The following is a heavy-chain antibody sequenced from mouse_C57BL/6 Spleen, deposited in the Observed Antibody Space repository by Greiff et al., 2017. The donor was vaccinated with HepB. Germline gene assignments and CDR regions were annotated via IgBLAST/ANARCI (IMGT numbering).Heavy chain of an antibody. J-gene: IGHJ4*01. CDR3: ARDGSRRGYAMDY. CDR2: ISSGSSTI. CDR1: GFTFSDYG. V-gene: IGHV5-17*01. D-gene: IGHD1-1*01. Sequence: EVKLMESGGGLVKPGGSLKLSCAASGFTFSDYGMHWVRQAPEKGLEWVAYISSGSSTIYYADTVKGRFTISRDNAKNTLFLQMTRLRSEDTAMYDCARDGSRRGYAMDYWGQGTSVTVSS.